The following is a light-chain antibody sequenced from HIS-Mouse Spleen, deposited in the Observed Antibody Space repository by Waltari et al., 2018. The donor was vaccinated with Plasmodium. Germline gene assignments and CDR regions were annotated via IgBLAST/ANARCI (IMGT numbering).Light chain of an antibody. J-gene: IGKJ1*01. CDR3: QQYNSYSWT. CDR1: QSISSW. V-gene: IGKV1-5*03. Sequence: DIQMTQSPSTPSASVGDRVTITCRASQSISSWLAWYQQKPGKAPKLLIYKASSLESGGPSRFSGSGSGTEFTLTISSLQPDDFATYYCQQYNSYSWTFGQGTKVEIK. CDR2: KAS.